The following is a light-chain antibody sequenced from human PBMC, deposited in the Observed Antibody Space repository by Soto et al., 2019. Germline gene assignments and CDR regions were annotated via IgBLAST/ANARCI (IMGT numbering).Light chain of an antibody. CDR3: QQYGSSPTWT. CDR2: GAS. CDR1: QSISSNF. J-gene: IGKJ1*01. V-gene: IGKV3-20*01. Sequence: EIVLTQSPGTLSLSPGEGATLSCRASQSISSNFLAWYRQKRGQAPRLLIHGASNRATGIPARFSGSGSGTDFTLTISSLEPEDSAVYYCQQYGSSPTWTFGQGTKVDIK.